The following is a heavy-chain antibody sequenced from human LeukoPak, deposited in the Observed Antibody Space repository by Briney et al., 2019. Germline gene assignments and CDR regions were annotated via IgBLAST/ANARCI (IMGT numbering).Heavy chain of an antibody. Sequence: SETLSLTCTVSGGSIISSSAYWGWIRQPPGKGLEWIGSIYYSKNTYYNPSLKSRLTISADTSKNQFSLTLGSVSATDTAVYYCVSPRGFSYGYFDYWGQGTLVTVSS. D-gene: IGHD5-18*01. V-gene: IGHV4-39*01. CDR1: GGSIISSSAY. J-gene: IGHJ4*02. CDR3: VSPRGFSYGYFDY. CDR2: IYYSKNT.